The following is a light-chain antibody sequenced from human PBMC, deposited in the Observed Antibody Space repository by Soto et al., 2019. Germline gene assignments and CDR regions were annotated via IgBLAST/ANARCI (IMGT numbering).Light chain of an antibody. CDR3: EQYGGSPRT. CDR1: QSVSSK. J-gene: IGKJ2*01. CDR2: GAS. V-gene: IGKV3-20*01. Sequence: EIVLTQSPGTLSLSLGETATLSCRASQSVSSKLAWYQQKPGQAPRVLIYGASSRATGIPDRFGGSGSGTDFTLTISRLEPEDFAVYYCEQYGGSPRTCGRGTKLES.